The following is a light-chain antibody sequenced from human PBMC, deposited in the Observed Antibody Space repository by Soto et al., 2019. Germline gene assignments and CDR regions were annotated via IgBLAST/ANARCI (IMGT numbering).Light chain of an antibody. J-gene: IGKJ1*01. Sequence: DLPIAQAPSTLSASVGERVTVTFRASQSISSWLAWYQQKPGKAPKLLIYKASSLESGVPSRFSGSGSGTEFTLTISSLQPDDFATYYCQQYNSYSRWTFGQGTKVDIK. CDR1: QSISSW. V-gene: IGKV1-5*03. CDR3: QQYNSYSRWT. CDR2: KAS.